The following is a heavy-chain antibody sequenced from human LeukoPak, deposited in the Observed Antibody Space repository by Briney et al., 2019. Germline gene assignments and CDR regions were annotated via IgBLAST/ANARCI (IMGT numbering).Heavy chain of an antibody. Sequence: GSLRLSCAASGFPFISYGMHWVRQAPGKGLEWVAFIRYDGSNKYYAASVKGRFTISRDNSKNTLYLQMNSLRAEDTGVYYCAKDLSSGSRRAYWGQGTLVTVSS. CDR3: AKDLSSGSRRAY. CDR2: IRYDGSNK. D-gene: IGHD6-19*01. J-gene: IGHJ4*02. V-gene: IGHV3-30*02. CDR1: GFPFISYG.